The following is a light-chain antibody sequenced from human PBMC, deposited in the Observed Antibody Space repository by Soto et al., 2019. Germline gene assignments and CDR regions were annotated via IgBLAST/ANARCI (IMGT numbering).Light chain of an antibody. CDR2: EVS. V-gene: IGKV2D-29*01. Sequence: IVMTQTPLSLSVTPGQPASISCKSGQSLLYSDGKTYLSWYLQKPGQPPQLLIYEVSNRFSGVPDRFSGSVSGTDFTLNISRGEAEDVGVYYCVLTVQVPGTFGQGTRVEI. CDR1: QSLLYSDGKTY. J-gene: IGKJ1*01. CDR3: VLTVQVPGT.